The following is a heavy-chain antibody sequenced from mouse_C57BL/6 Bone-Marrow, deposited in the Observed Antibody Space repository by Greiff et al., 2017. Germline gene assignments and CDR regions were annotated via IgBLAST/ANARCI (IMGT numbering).Heavy chain of an antibody. CDR2: IPPNSGRT. CDR1: GYTFTSYW. V-gene: IGHV1-64*01. CDR3: ARDGYYPLYAMDY. J-gene: IGHJ4*01. D-gene: IGHD2-3*01. Sequence: QVHVKQPGAELVKPGASVKLSCKASGYTFTSYWMHWVKQRPGQGLEWIGMIPPNSGRTNYNEKFKSKATLTVDKSSSTAYLQLSSLTSEDSAVYYWARDGYYPLYAMDYWGQGTSVTVSS.